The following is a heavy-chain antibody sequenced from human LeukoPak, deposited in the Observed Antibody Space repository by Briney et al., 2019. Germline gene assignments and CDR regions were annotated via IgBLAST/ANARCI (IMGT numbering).Heavy chain of an antibody. J-gene: IGHJ5*02. CDR2: IYYTGNT. D-gene: IGHD6-13*01. V-gene: IGHV4-59*08. Sequence: PSETLSLTCTVSGGSINGYYWSWIRQSPGKGLEWIGYIYYTGNTNYNPSLKSRVSISLDTSKNQFTLNLSFVSAADAAIYYCAGLHFAAAEEFDPWGQGILVTVSS. CDR1: GGSINGYY. CDR3: AGLHFAAAEEFDP.